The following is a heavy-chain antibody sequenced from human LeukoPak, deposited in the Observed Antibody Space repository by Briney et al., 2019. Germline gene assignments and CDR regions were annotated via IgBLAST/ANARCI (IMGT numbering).Heavy chain of an antibody. CDR2: INWNGGST. CDR3: ARGDYYGSGNSGGDY. CDR1: GFTFDDYG. Sequence: GGSLRLSCAASGFTFDDYGMSWVRQAPGKGLEWVSGINWNGGSTGYADSVKGRFTISRDNAKNSLYMQMNSLRDEDTALYYCARGDYYGSGNSGGDYWGQGTLVTVSS. V-gene: IGHV3-20*04. J-gene: IGHJ4*02. D-gene: IGHD3-10*01.